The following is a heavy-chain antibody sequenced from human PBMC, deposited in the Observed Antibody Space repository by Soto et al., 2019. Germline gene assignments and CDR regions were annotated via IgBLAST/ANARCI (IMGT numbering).Heavy chain of an antibody. J-gene: IGHJ4*02. Sequence: QVQLQESGPGLVKPSQTLSLTCTVSGGSISIAGYYWTWIRQHPGKGLEWVGYIYYRGTTYYNPSIRSRVVISVDRSKNQFSLKLGSGTAADTAVYYCAREKGYGDYDYWGQGTLVTVSS. CDR3: AREKGYGDYDY. CDR1: GGSISIAGYY. CDR2: IYYRGTT. D-gene: IGHD4-17*01. V-gene: IGHV4-31*03.